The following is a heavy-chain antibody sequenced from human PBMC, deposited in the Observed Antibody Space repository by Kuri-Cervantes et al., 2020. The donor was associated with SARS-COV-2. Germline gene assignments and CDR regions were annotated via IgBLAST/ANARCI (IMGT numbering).Heavy chain of an antibody. D-gene: IGHD5-18*01. CDR2: IYHSGST. CDR3: ARLGGYRSGYNWFDP. CDR1: GGSISSGGYS. J-gene: IGHJ5*02. Sequence: LRLSCAVSGGSISSGGYSWSWIRQPPGKGLEWIGYIYHSGSTYYNPSLKSRVTISVDRSKNQFSLNPISVTAADTAVYYCARLGGYRSGYNWFDPWGQGTLVTVSS. V-gene: IGHV4-30-2*01.